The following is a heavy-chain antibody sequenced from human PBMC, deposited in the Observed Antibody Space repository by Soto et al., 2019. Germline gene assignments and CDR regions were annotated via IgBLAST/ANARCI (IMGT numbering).Heavy chain of an antibody. Sequence: SETLSLTGTVSGGSITTSYWSWSRQPPGKGLEWIGYIYHSGSTNYNPSLSSRVTISIDTSKNQFSLRLSSVTAADAAVYYCARGALGGAFDYWGQGALVTVSS. J-gene: IGHJ4*02. CDR2: IYHSGST. CDR3: ARGALGGAFDY. D-gene: IGHD3-16*01. CDR1: GGSITTSY. V-gene: IGHV4-59*01.